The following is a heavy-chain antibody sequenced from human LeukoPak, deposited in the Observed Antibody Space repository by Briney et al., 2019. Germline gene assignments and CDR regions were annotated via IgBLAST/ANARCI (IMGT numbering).Heavy chain of an antibody. V-gene: IGHV3-9*01. J-gene: IGHJ4*02. CDR2: ISWNSGSI. CDR3: ASDWNYVQSVYFDY. CDR1: GFTFDDYA. D-gene: IGHD1-7*01. Sequence: PGGSLRLSCAASGFTFDDYAMHWVRQAPGKGLEWVSGISWNSGSIGYADSVKGRFTISRDNSKNTLYLQMNSLRAEDTAVYYCASDWNYVQSVYFDYWGQGTLVTVSS.